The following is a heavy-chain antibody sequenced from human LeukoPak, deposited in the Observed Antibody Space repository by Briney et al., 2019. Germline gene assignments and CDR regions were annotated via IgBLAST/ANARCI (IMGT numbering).Heavy chain of an antibody. CDR2: IYSGGST. CDR1: GFTVSSNY. CDR3: ARIERGTFDY. Sequence: GGSLRLSCAASGFTVSSNYMSWVRQAPGKGLEWVSVIYSGGSTYYADSVKGRFTISRDNSKNTLHLQMNSLRAEDTAVYYCARIERGTFDYWGQGTLVTVSS. J-gene: IGHJ4*02. D-gene: IGHD1/OR15-1a*01. V-gene: IGHV3-53*01.